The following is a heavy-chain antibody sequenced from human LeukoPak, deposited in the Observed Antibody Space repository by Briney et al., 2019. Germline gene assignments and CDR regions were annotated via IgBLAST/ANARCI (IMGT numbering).Heavy chain of an antibody. V-gene: IGHV4-61*01. Sequence: SQTLSLTCTVSGGSISSGSYYWSWIRQPAGKGLEWIGYIYYSGSTNYNPSLKSRVTISVDTSKNQFSLKLSSVTAADTAVYYCARVTAIRAIDAFDIWGQGTMVTVSS. J-gene: IGHJ3*02. CDR1: GGSISSGSYY. CDR2: IYYSGST. CDR3: ARVTAIRAIDAFDI.